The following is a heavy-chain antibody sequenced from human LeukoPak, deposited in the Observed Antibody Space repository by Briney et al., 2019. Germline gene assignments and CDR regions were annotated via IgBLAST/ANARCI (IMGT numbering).Heavy chain of an antibody. Sequence: ASVKVSCKASGYSFANYGITWIREAPGQGLEWLGWISGYNANAHYAQNVQGRVTLTTDTSTNTAYMELRGLTSDDTAMYYCARVGRGCSSIRCYWEDWFDPWGQGTLVIVSS. CDR1: GYSFANYG. V-gene: IGHV1-18*01. J-gene: IGHJ5*02. D-gene: IGHD2-2*01. CDR2: ISGYNANA. CDR3: ARVGRGCSSIRCYWEDWFDP.